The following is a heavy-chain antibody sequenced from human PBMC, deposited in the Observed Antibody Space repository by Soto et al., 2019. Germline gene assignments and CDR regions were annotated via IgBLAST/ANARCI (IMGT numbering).Heavy chain of an antibody. Sequence: QVQLQESGPGLVKPSQTLSLTCTVSGGSISSGGSYWSWIRQHPGKGLEWIGYIYDSGNSYYNPSLKSRVTISVDTSQNHFSLKLTSMTAVDTAVYYCARGEDDYYGMDVWGQGTTVTVSS. CDR1: GGSISSGGSY. J-gene: IGHJ6*02. CDR2: IYDSGNS. V-gene: IGHV4-31*03. CDR3: ARGEDDYYGMDV.